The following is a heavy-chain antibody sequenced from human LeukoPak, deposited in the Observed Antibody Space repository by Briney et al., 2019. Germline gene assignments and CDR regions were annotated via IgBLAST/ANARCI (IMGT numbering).Heavy chain of an antibody. CDR3: ARDRLDYGDYEDAFDI. Sequence: SETLSLTCTVSGGSISSYYWSWIRQPPGKGLEWIGYIYYSGSTNYNPSLKSRVTISVDTPKNQFSLKLSSVTAADTAVYYCARDRLDYGDYEDAFDIWGQGTMVTVSS. V-gene: IGHV4-59*01. J-gene: IGHJ3*02. D-gene: IGHD4-17*01. CDR1: GGSISSYY. CDR2: IYYSGST.